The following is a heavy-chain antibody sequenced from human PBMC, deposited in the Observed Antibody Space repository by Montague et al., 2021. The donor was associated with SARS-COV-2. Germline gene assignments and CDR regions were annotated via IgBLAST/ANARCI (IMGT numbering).Heavy chain of an antibody. CDR3: ARHFRPGATEGYYYGMDV. J-gene: IGHJ6*02. Sequence: SETLSLTCTVSGDFITSTASYWVWVRQSPGKGLEWIGNMYYTGTTYHNPSLTSRVTISVDTSKNQFSLRLDSVTAADTALYYCARHFRPGATEGYYYGMDVWGQGTAVTVSS. V-gene: IGHV4-39*01. CDR2: MYYTGTT. CDR1: GDFITSTASY. D-gene: IGHD1-26*01.